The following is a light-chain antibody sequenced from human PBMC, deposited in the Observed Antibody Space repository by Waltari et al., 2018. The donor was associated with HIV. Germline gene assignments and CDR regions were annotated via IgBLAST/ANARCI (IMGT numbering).Light chain of an antibody. Sequence: DIVMTQSPLSLPVTPGEPASLSCKSSQILLHSNKKNYLDWYLQKPGQSPQLLIYLGSNRASGVPDRFSGSGSGTDFTLKISRVEAEDVGVYYCMQALQTITFGQGTRLEIK. CDR2: LGS. CDR3: MQALQTIT. CDR1: QILLHSNKKNY. V-gene: IGKV2-28*01. J-gene: IGKJ5*01.